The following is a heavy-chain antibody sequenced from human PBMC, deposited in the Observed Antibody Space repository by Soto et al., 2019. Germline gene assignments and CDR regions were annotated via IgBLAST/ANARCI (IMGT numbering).Heavy chain of an antibody. J-gene: IGHJ6*02. Sequence: PSETLSLTCTVSGGSMSSSSTYYWGWMRQPPGKGLEWIASFFIGGNTYYNPSVKSRVTISVDTSKNQFSLKLSSVTAADTAVYYCARERFTVTTYYYYGMDVWGQGTTVTV. CDR1: GGSMSSSSTYY. CDR3: ARERFTVTTYYYYGMDV. D-gene: IGHD4-17*01. V-gene: IGHV4-39*07. CDR2: FFIGGNT.